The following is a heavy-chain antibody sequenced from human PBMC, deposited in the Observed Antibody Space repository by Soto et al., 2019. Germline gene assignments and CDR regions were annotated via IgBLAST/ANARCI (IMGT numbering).Heavy chain of an antibody. V-gene: IGHV3-21*01. D-gene: IGHD3-22*01. Sequence: GGSLRLSCAASGFTFSSYSMNWVRQAPGKGLEWVSSITGSSSYIYYADSVKGRFTISRDNAKNSLYLQMNSLRAEDTAVYYCARDVYYYDSSAYWAYWGQGTLVTVS. CDR3: ARDVYYYDSSAYWAY. J-gene: IGHJ4*02. CDR1: GFTFSSYS. CDR2: ITGSSSYI.